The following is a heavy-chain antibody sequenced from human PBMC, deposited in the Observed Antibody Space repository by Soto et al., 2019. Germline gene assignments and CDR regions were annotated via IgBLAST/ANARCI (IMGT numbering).Heavy chain of an antibody. CDR2: IIPIFGKP. CDR3: ARGRTVTTLGYYYYGMDV. J-gene: IGHJ6*02. D-gene: IGHD4-4*01. Sequence: QVQLVQSGAEVKKPGSSVKVSCKASGGTFSSYAISWVRQAPGQGLEWLGGIIPIFGKPNYAQKFQGRVTITADESTSTAYMELSSLRSEDTAVYYCARGRTVTTLGYYYYGMDVWGQGTTVTVSS. CDR1: GGTFSSYA. V-gene: IGHV1-69*01.